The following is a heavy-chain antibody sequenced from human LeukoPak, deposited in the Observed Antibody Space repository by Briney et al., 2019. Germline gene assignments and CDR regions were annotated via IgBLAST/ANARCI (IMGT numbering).Heavy chain of an antibody. Sequence: GGSLRLSCAASGFTLSNYYMDWVRQAPGQGLEWVARTRKKAKGYTTEYAASVKGRFTISRDDSKNSVDLQMNSLITEDTAVYYCARAQSDSSGYYYVGDYWGQGTLVTVSS. V-gene: IGHV3-72*01. D-gene: IGHD3-22*01. CDR1: GFTLSNYY. J-gene: IGHJ4*02. CDR2: TRKKAKGYTT. CDR3: ARAQSDSSGYYYVGDY.